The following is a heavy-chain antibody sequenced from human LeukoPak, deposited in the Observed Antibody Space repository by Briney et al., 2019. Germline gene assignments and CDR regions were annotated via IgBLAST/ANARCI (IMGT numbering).Heavy chain of an antibody. CDR3: ASGPAYSSGWYGDYYYYMDV. V-gene: IGHV1-69*13. Sequence: SVKVSCKASRGTFSSYALRWVRQAPGQGREGVGGVIPIFGTGNDAQKLQGRVTITADDSTSTAYMELSSLRSEDTAVYYCASGPAYSSGWYGDYYYYMDVWGKGTTVTVSS. J-gene: IGHJ6*03. D-gene: IGHD6-19*01. CDR2: VIPIFGTG. CDR1: RGTFSSYA.